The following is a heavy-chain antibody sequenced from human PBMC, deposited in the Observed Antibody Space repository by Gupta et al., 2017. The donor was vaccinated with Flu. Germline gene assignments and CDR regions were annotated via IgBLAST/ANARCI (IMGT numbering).Heavy chain of an antibody. CDR3: AKGAQWLVRTSLEPGYDY. CDR1: GFTFRSYG. CDR2: ISYDGSNK. Sequence: QVQLVESGGGVVQPGRSLRLSCAASGFTFRSYGMHWVRQAPGKGLEWVAVISYDGSNKYYADSVKGRFTISRDNSKNTLYLQMNSLRAEDTAVYYCAKGAQWLVRTSLEPGYDYWGQGTLVTVSS. D-gene: IGHD6-19*01. V-gene: IGHV3-30*18. J-gene: IGHJ4*02.